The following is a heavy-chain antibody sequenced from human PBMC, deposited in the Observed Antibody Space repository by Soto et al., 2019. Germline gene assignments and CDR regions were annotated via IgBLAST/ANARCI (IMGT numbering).Heavy chain of an antibody. CDR2: IKQDGSEK. Sequence: PGGSLILSCAPLGLPFSSYWMCWVRQAPGKGLEWLANIKQDGSEKYYVDSVKGRFTISRDNAKNSLYLQMNSLRAEDTAVYYCARDLASTTIPNYWGQGT. CDR3: ARDLASTTIPNY. CDR1: GLPFSSYW. V-gene: IGHV3-7*04. J-gene: IGHJ4*02. D-gene: IGHD4-17*01.